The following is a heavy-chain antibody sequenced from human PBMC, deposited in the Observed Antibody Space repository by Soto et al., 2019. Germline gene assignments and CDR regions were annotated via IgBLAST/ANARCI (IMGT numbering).Heavy chain of an antibody. V-gene: IGHV4-31*03. J-gene: IGHJ2*01. CDR3: ARVLRDILSARYSWYFGL. CDR1: GASISSGGYY. Sequence: QVQLQESGPGLVKPSQTLSLTCTVSGASISSGGYYWGWIRQHPGKGLEWIGFINYIGTSYSNPSLARRIALSVDTSKNHLSLIVSSVTAGATPASCCARVLRDILSARYSWYFGLWGRGTLVTFSS. CDR2: INYIGTS. D-gene: IGHD3-9*01.